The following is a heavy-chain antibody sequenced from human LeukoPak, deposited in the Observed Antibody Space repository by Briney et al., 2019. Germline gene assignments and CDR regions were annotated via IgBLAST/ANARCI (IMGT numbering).Heavy chain of an antibody. CDR2: ISCSSSYI. Sequence: GGSLRLSCAASGFTFSSYSMNWVRQAPGKGLEWVSSISCSSSYIYYADSVKGRFTISRDNAKNSLYLQMNSLRAEDTAVYYCARVYSSGWSNDAFDIWGQGTMVTVSS. J-gene: IGHJ3*02. CDR3: ARVYSSGWSNDAFDI. CDR1: GFTFSSYS. D-gene: IGHD6-19*01. V-gene: IGHV3-21*01.